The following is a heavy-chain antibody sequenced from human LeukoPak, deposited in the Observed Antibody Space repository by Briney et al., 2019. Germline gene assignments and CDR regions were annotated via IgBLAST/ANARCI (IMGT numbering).Heavy chain of an antibody. Sequence: GGSLRLSCAASGFTFSSYTMSWVRQAPGKGLEWVSTITTSDGNTYYADSVKGRFTVSRDNFKNTLFLQMNSLRAEDTAVYYCAKDGGLWVSAHWGDSWGRGTLVTVSS. J-gene: IGHJ4*02. CDR1: GFTFSSYT. CDR3: AKDGGLWVSAHWGDS. CDR2: ITTSDGNT. V-gene: IGHV3-23*01. D-gene: IGHD7-27*01.